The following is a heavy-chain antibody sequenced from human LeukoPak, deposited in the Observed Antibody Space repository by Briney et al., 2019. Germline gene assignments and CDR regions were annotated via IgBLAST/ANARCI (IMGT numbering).Heavy chain of an antibody. D-gene: IGHD3-10*01. CDR2: INHSGST. CDR1: GGSFSGYY. Sequence: SETLSLTCAVYGGSFSGYYWSWIRQPPGKGLEWIGEINHSGSTNYNPSLKSRVTISVDTSKNQCSLKLSSVTAADTAVYYCARGRGFGELLAFDIWGQGRMVTVSS. V-gene: IGHV4-34*01. CDR3: ARGRGFGELLAFDI. J-gene: IGHJ3*02.